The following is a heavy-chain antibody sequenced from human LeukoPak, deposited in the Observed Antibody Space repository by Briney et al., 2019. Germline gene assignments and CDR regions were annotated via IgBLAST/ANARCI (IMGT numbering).Heavy chain of an antibody. D-gene: IGHD6-13*01. CDR2: ISFDGSAK. J-gene: IGHJ4*02. CDR1: GIAFSSYG. Sequence: PGGSLRLSCTASGIAFSSYGMHWVRQAPGKGLEWVSVISFDGSAKYYADSVKGRFTISRDNSKNTLYLQMTSLRAEDTAVYYCAKDRVTAAGYYFDYWGQGTLVTVSS. V-gene: IGHV3-30*18. CDR3: AKDRVTAAGYYFDY.